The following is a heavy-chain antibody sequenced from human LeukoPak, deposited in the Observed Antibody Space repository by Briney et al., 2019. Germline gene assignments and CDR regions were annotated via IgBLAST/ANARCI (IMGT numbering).Heavy chain of an antibody. V-gene: IGHV3-30*03. CDR2: ISYDGSDK. J-gene: IGHJ4*02. Sequence: GGSLRLSCAASRFTFSNYVMHWVRQAPGKGLEWVAVISYDGSDKYYADSVKGRFTISRDNAKNSLYLQMNSLRAEDTALYYCARGWDHTVTTGSDYWGQGTLVTVSS. D-gene: IGHD4-17*01. CDR1: RFTFSNYV. CDR3: ARGWDHTVTTGSDY.